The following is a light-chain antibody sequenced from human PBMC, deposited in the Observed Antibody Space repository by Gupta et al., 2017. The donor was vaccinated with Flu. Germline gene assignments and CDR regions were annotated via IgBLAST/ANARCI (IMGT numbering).Light chain of an antibody. CDR3: QERLSTPNT. Sequence: DIQMTQSPSSLSAGVGDRVTITCRASQRISTYLNWYHQKPGKAPKLLMSVASRLQGGVPSRFSRSRSGTKLTLTISSLQPEDFRTYYCQERLSTPNTFGQGTKLDIK. CDR1: QRISTY. CDR2: VAS. J-gene: IGKJ2*01. V-gene: IGKV1-39*01.